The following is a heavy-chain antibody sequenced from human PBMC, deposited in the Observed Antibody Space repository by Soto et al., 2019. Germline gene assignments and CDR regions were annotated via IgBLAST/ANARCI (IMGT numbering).Heavy chain of an antibody. V-gene: IGHV3-23*01. CDR2: ISGSGGST. CDR3: ARRGPGTYFDY. D-gene: IGHD6-13*01. Sequence: EVQLLDSGGGLVQPGGSLRLSCAASGFTFSSYAMNWVRQAPGKGLEWVSVISGSGGSTYYADSVKGRFTISRDNSKSMLYLQMNSLRAEDTAVYYCARRGPGTYFDYWGQGSLVTVSS. CDR1: GFTFSSYA. J-gene: IGHJ4*02.